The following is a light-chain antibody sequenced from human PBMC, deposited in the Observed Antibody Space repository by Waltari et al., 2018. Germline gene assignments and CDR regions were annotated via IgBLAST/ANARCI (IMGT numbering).Light chain of an antibody. V-gene: IGLV3-27*01. CDR1: VLAKKY. Sequence: SYELTQPSSVSVSPGQTARITSPGDVLAKKYARGFLQKPGQAPVVVIYKDRERPSGIPERFSGSSSGTTVTLTISGAQVEDEGDYYCYSATDNYRVFGGGTKLTVL. CDR3: YSATDNYRV. CDR2: KDR. J-gene: IGLJ3*02.